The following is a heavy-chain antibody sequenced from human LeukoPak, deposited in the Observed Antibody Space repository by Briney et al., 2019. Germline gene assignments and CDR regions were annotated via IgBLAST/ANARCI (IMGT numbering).Heavy chain of an antibody. V-gene: IGHV3-30-3*01. CDR2: ISYDGSNK. Sequence: GRSLRLSCAASGFTFSSYAMHWVRQAPGKGLEWVAVISYDGSNKYYADSVKGRFTISRDNSKNTLYLQMNSLRAEDTAVYYCARDLSAASSPDYWGQGTLVTVSS. D-gene: IGHD6-13*01. CDR1: GFTFSSYA. J-gene: IGHJ4*02. CDR3: ARDLSAASSPDY.